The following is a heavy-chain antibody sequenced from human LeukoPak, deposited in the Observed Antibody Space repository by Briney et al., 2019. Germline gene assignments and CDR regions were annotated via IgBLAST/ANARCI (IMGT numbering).Heavy chain of an antibody. CDR3: TRSVRNGHIDY. V-gene: IGHV1-8*01. J-gene: IGHJ4*02. Sequence: ASVTVSYRASGYTFTSYDINWVRQATGQGLEWMGWMNPNSGNTGYAQKFQGRVTMTRSTSISTAYMELSSLRFEDTAVYYCTRSVRNGHIDYWGQGTLVTVSS. CDR1: GYTFTSYD. D-gene: IGHD2-21*01. CDR2: MNPNSGNT.